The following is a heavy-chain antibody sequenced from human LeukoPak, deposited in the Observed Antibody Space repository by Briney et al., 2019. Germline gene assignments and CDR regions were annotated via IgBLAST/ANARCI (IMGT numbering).Heavy chain of an antibody. J-gene: IGHJ1*01. CDR3: AKAIYSGSYYGLYFQH. V-gene: IGHV3-30*18. CDR2: ISYDGSNK. Sequence: GGSLRLSRAASGFTFSTYGIHWVRQAPGQGLEWVAVISYDGSNKYYADSVKGRFTISRDNSKNTLYLQMNSLRAEDTAVYYCAKAIYSGSYYGLYFQHWGQGTLVTVPS. D-gene: IGHD1-26*01. CDR1: GFTFSTYG.